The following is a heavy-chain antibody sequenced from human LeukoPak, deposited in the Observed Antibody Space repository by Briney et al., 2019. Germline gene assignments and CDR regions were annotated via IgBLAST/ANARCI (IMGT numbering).Heavy chain of an antibody. V-gene: IGHV3-7*01. J-gene: IGHJ4*02. CDR1: GFTFSAHS. Sequence: PGGSLRLSCSVSGFTFSAHSMHWVPQAPGKGLEWVANINQDATEKYYVDSVKGRFTISRDNAKNSLYLQMNSLRVEDTAVYYCAKVAKYYYGSETYYFFEHWGQGTPVTAS. D-gene: IGHD3-10*01. CDR2: INQDATEK. CDR3: AKVAKYYYGSETYYFFEH.